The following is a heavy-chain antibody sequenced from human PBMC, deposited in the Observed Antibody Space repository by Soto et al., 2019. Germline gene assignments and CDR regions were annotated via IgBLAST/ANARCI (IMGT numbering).Heavy chain of an antibody. Sequence: SHTLSLTCAISGDSVSSNSAAWNWIRQSPSRGLEWLGRTYYRSKWYKEYAASVRSRITINPDTSKNQFSLQLNSVSPEDTAVYYCAITVGWHDPSGQGTLVTVSA. CDR2: TYYRSKWYK. CDR3: AITVGWHDP. V-gene: IGHV6-1*01. D-gene: IGHD1-20*01. J-gene: IGHJ5*02. CDR1: GDSVSSNSAA.